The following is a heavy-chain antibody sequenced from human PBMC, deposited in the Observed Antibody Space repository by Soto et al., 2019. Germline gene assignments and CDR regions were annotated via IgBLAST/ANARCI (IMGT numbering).Heavy chain of an antibody. J-gene: IGHJ4*02. CDR3: AIQPMTTEIVY. Sequence: QVQLQQWGAGLLKPSETLSLTCAVYGGSFSGYYWSWIRQPPGKGLEWIGEINHSGSTNYNPSLKSRVTISVDTSKNQFSLKLSSVTAADTAVYYCAIQPMTTEIVYWGQGTLVTVSS. CDR2: INHSGST. CDR1: GGSFSGYY. D-gene: IGHD4-17*01. V-gene: IGHV4-34*01.